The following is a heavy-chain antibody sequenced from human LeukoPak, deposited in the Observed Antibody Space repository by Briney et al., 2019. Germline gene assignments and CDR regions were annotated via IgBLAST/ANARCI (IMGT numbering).Heavy chain of an antibody. CDR2: IYYSGST. V-gene: IGHV4-39*07. Sequence: SETLSLTCTVSGGSISSSSYYWGWIRQPPGKGLEWIGSIYYSGSTYYNPSLKSRVTISVDTSKNQFSLKLSSVTAADTAVYYCARDRERGYSGYDDYYYYGMDVWGQGTTVTVSS. CDR1: GGSISSSSYY. CDR3: ARDRERGYSGYDDYYYYGMDV. J-gene: IGHJ6*02. D-gene: IGHD5-12*01.